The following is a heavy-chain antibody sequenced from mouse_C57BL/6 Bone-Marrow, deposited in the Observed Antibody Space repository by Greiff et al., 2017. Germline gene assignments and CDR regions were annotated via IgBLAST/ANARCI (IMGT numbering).Heavy chain of an antibody. V-gene: IGHV1-9*01. D-gene: IGHD2-1*01. J-gene: IGHJ3*01. CDR2: ILPGSGST. CDR3: ALYGNYVRFAY. Sequence: VQLQESGAELMKPGASVKLSCKATGYTFTGYWIEWVKQRPGHGLEWIGEILPGSGSTNYNEKFKGKATFTADTSSNTAYMQLSSLTTEDSAIYYCALYGNYVRFAYWGQGTLVTVSA. CDR1: GYTFTGYW.